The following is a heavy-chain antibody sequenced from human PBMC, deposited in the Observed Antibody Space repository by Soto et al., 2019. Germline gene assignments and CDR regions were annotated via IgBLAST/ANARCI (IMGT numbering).Heavy chain of an antibody. J-gene: IGHJ4*02. CDR3: ARSSGYATPLDQ. Sequence: SETLSLTCTVSGGSMNTFYWSWVRQSPGKGLEWIGYIYFRGTTHYHPSLQSRVSISIDTSLNQFSLKLNSMTTADTAVYYCARSSGYATPLDQWGQGTLVTVSS. CDR1: GGSMNTFY. V-gene: IGHV4-59*01. D-gene: IGHD3-22*01. CDR2: IYFRGTT.